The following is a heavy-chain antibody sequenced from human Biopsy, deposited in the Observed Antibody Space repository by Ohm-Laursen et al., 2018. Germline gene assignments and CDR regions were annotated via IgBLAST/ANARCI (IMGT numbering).Heavy chain of an antibody. CDR2: VYYTGST. Sequence: ETLSLTCAVSGGSISSGSNYWAWIRQPPGKGLEWIGYVYYTGSTDYNPSLQSRVTISVDTSKNHFSLRLRSVTPADTAIYYCARDRGYYSDRTVPGYFDLWGRGTLVTVSS. J-gene: IGHJ2*01. CDR1: GGSISSGSNY. CDR3: ARDRGYYSDRTVPGYFDL. V-gene: IGHV4-61*03. D-gene: IGHD3-22*01.